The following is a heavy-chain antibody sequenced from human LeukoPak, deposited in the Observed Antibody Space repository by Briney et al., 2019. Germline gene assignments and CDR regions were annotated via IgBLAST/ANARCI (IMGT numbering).Heavy chain of an antibody. D-gene: IGHD6-13*01. J-gene: IGHJ4*02. V-gene: IGHV4-4*07. CDR1: GGSISSYY. CDR2: IYTSGST. CDR3: ARDLDSYSSTWYPYSSGWYLDY. Sequence: KPSETLSLTCTVSGGSISSYYWSWIRQPAGKGLEWIGRIYTSGSTNYNPSLKSRVTMSVDTSKNRFSLKLSSVTAADTAVYYCARDLDSYSSTWYPYSSGWYLDYWGQGTLVTVSS.